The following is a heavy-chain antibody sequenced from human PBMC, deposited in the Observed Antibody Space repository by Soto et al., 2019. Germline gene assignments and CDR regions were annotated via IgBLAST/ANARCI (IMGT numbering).Heavy chain of an antibody. Sequence: QVQLQESGPGLVKPSQTLSLTCTVSGGSISSGDYYWSWIRQPPGKGLEWIGYIYYSGSTYYNPSLQSRVTISVDTSKNQFSLKLSSVTAADTAVYYCARDRIEMATIVAYFDYWGQGTLVTVSS. J-gene: IGHJ4*02. V-gene: IGHV4-30-4*01. CDR1: GGSISSGDYY. CDR3: ARDRIEMATIVAYFDY. CDR2: IYYSGST. D-gene: IGHD5-12*01.